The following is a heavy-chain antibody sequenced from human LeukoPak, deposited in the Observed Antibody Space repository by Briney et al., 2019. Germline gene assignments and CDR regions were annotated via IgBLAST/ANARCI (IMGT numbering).Heavy chain of an antibody. D-gene: IGHD5-18*01. Sequence: GGSLRLSCAASGFTFSSYWMSWVRQAPGKGQEWVANIKQDGSEKYYVDSVKGRFTISRDNAKNSLYLQMNSLRAEDTAVYYCARQGALGQLWYRHTSYYFDYWGQGTLVTVSS. CDR2: IKQDGSEK. CDR1: GFTFSSYW. CDR3: ARQGALGQLWYRHTSYYFDY. V-gene: IGHV3-7*01. J-gene: IGHJ4*02.